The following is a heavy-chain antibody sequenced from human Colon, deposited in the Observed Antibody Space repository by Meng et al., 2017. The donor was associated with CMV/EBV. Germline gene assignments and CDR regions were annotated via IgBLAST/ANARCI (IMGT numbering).Heavy chain of an antibody. V-gene: IGHV3-64*02. CDR2: ISSNGGST. D-gene: IGHD2-21*02. CDR3: ARDGVTGDFGDYYFDY. Sequence: GESLKISCAASGFTFSNYAMHWVRQAPGKGLEYVSAISSNGGSTYYADSVKGRFTISRDNSKNTLYLQMGSLRAEDMAVYYCARDGVTGDFGDYYFDYWGQGTLVTVSS. J-gene: IGHJ4*02. CDR1: GFTFSNYA.